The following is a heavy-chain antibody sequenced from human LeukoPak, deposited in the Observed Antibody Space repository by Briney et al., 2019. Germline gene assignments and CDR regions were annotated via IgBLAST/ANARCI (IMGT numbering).Heavy chain of an antibody. Sequence: GGSLRLSCVASGFTFSSYAMSWVRQAPGKGLEWVSGISGSGVSGAGTYYADSVKGRFTISRDNSKNTLYLQMNGLRAEDTAEYYCTKDRWELPKRNYMDVWGKGTTVTVSS. D-gene: IGHD1-26*01. J-gene: IGHJ6*03. CDR3: TKDRWELPKRNYMDV. V-gene: IGHV3-23*01. CDR1: GFTFSSYA. CDR2: ISGSGVSGAGT.